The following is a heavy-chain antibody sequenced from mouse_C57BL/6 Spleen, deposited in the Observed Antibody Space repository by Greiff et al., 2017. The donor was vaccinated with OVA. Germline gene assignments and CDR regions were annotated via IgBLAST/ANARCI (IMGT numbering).Heavy chain of an antibody. CDR2: IYPGDGDT. J-gene: IGHJ2*01. V-gene: IGHV1-82*01. D-gene: IGHD1-1*01. CDR1: GYAFSSSW. Sequence: VKLMESGPELVKPGASVKISCKASGYAFSSSWMNWVKQRPGKGLEWIGRIYPGDGDTNYNGKFKGKATLTADKSSSTAYMQLSSLTSEDSAVYFCAREGYYGSSSTPFDYWGQGTTLTVSS. CDR3: AREGYYGSSSTPFDY.